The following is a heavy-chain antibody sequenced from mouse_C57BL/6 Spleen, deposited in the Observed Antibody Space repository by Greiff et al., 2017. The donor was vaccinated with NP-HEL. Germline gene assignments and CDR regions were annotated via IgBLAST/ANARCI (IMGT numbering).Heavy chain of an antibody. CDR3: ARGIVYYDYDGADY. J-gene: IGHJ2*01. CDR2: IYPRSGNT. V-gene: IGHV1-81*01. CDR1: GYTFTSYG. D-gene: IGHD2-4*01. Sequence: VQLQQSGAELARPGASVKLSCKASGYTFTSYGISWVKQRTGQGLEWIGEIYPRSGNTYYNEKFKGKATLTADKSSSTAYMELRSLTSEDSAVYFCARGIVYYDYDGADYWGQGTTLTVSS.